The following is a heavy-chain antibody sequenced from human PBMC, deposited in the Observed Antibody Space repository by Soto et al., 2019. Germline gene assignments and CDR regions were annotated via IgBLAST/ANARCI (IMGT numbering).Heavy chain of an antibody. J-gene: IGHJ6*02. Sequence: SVKVSCKASGFTFSSPAVQWVRQARGQRLEWIGWIVVGSGNTYYAQKFQERVTIGWDMSTSTAYMELSSLRSEDTAVYYCVAERPTFDGMGVWGHGTTVTVSS. D-gene: IGHD1-26*01. V-gene: IGHV1-58*01. CDR2: IVVGSGNT. CDR1: GFTFSSPA. CDR3: VAERPTFDGMGV.